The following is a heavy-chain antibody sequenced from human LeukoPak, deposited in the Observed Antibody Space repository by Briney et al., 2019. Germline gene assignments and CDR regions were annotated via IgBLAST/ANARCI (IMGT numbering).Heavy chain of an antibody. CDR2: ISAYNGNT. CDR1: GYTFTSYG. CDR3: ARAGSGSYYYYMDV. J-gene: IGHJ6*03. Sequence: ASVKVSCKASGYTFTSYGISWVRQAPGQGLEWMGWISAYNGNTNYAQKLQGRVTMTTDTSTSTAYMELKSLRADDTAVYYCARAGSGSYYYYMDVWGKGTTVTISS. D-gene: IGHD3-10*01. V-gene: IGHV1-18*01.